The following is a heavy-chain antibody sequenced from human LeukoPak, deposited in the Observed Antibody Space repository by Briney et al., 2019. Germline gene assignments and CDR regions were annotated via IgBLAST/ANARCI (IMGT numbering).Heavy chain of an antibody. CDR3: ARGIAAALDAVDI. V-gene: IGHV1-18*01. CDR1: GYTFTSYG. Sequence: ASVKVSCKASGYTFTSYGISWVRQAPGQGLERMGWISAYNGNTSYAQKLQGRVTMTTDTSTSTAYMELRSLRSDDTAVYYRARGIAAALDAVDIWGQGTMVTVSS. J-gene: IGHJ3*02. D-gene: IGHD6-13*01. CDR2: ISAYNGNT.